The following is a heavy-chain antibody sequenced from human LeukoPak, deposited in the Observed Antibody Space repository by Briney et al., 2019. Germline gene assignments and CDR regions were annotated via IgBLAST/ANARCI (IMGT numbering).Heavy chain of an antibody. CDR3: GGEPYGTSSDRLDY. Sequence: GGSLRLSCAASGFTFTDYYVSWIRQAPGKGLEWVAYISSTGSLMYYAHSVKGRFTISRDNAQNLVYLQMNSLRAEDTAVYYCGGEPYGTSSDRLDYWGQGTLVTVSS. CDR1: GFTFTDYY. J-gene: IGHJ4*02. V-gene: IGHV3-11*04. D-gene: IGHD6-6*01. CDR2: ISSTGSLM.